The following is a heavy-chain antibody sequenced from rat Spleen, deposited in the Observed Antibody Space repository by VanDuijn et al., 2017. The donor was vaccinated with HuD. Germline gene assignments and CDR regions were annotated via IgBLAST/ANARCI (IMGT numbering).Heavy chain of an antibody. V-gene: IGHV5-29*01. J-gene: IGHJ2*01. CDR3: ATLFNSYYFDY. D-gene: IGHD1-3*01. CDR1: GFTFSDYY. CDR2: ISFDGLST. Sequence: EVQLVESDGGLVLPGRSLKLSCAASGFTFSDYYMAWVRQAPTKGLEWVATISFDGLSTYYRDSVQGRFTISRDNAKSTLYLQMDSLRSEDTATYYCATLFNSYYFDYWGQGVMVTVSS.